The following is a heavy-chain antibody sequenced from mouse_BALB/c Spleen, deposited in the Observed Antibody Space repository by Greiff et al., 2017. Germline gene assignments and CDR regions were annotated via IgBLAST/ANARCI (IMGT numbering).Heavy chain of an antibody. CDR3: ARDPFAY. J-gene: IGHJ3*01. Sequence: EVKVVESGGGLVQPGGSRKLSCAASGFTFSSFGMHWVRQAPEKGLEWVAYISSGSSTIYYADTVKGRFTISRDNPKNTLFLQMTSLRSEDTAMYYCARDPFAYWGQGTLVTVSA. CDR2: ISSGSSTI. CDR1: GFTFSSFG. V-gene: IGHV5-17*02.